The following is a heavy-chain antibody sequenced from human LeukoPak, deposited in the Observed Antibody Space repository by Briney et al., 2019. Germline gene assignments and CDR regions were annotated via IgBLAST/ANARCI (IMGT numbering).Heavy chain of an antibody. CDR1: GGTFSSYA. CDR3: ARSGGDY. CDR2: IIPILGIA. V-gene: IGHV1-69*04. J-gene: IGHJ4*02. D-gene: IGHD1-26*01. Sequence: ASVKVSCKASGGTFSSYAISWVRQAPGQGLEWMGRIIPILGIANYAQKFQGRVTMTTDTSTSTAYMELRSLRSDDTAVYYCARSGGDYWGQGTLVTVSS.